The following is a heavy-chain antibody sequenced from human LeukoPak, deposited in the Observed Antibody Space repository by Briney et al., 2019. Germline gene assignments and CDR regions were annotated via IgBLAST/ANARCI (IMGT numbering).Heavy chain of an antibody. Sequence: GGSLRLSCVASGFTFGKYWMAWVRQAPGKGLEWLANIEQDGSEEYYLDSVRGRFTVSRDNAKNSLYLQMNSLRAEDTAVYYCAREIAAAAYCVDYWGQGTLVTVSS. J-gene: IGHJ4*02. D-gene: IGHD6-13*01. CDR2: IEQDGSEE. CDR3: AREIAAAAYCVDY. CDR1: GFTFGKYW. V-gene: IGHV3-7*01.